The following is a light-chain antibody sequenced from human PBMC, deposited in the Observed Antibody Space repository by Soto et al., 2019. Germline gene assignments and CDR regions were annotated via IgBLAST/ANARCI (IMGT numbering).Light chain of an antibody. CDR3: ATWDDSLNSPV. Sequence: QSVLTQPPSASGTPGQRVTISCSGSSSNIGSNAVNWYRQLPGTAPKLLIYSNDQRPSGVPDRFSGSKSGTSASLAINGLQSEDEADYYCATWDDSLNSPVFGAGTKLTVL. J-gene: IGLJ1*01. V-gene: IGLV1-44*01. CDR2: SND. CDR1: SSNIGSNA.